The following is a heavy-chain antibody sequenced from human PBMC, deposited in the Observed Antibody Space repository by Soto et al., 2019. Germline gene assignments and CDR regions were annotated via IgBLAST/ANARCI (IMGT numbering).Heavy chain of an antibody. CDR1: GYTFTSYA. CDR3: ARAFFGYSGYDHGFDY. Sequence: ASVKVSCKASGYTFTSYAMHWVRQAPGQRLEWMGWINAGNGNTKYSQKFQGRVTITRDTSASTAYMELSSLRSEDTAVYYCARAFFGYSGYDHGFDYWGQGTLVTVSS. J-gene: IGHJ4*02. CDR2: INAGNGNT. D-gene: IGHD5-12*01. V-gene: IGHV1-3*01.